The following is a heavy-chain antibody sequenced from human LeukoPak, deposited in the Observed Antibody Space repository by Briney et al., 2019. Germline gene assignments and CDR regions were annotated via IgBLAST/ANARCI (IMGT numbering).Heavy chain of an antibody. D-gene: IGHD3-22*01. V-gene: IGHV3-66*01. J-gene: IGHJ4*02. CDR3: ARDRGAYYYETGY. Sequence: GESLRLSCAASGFTVSSNYMNWVRQAPGKGLEWVSVIYSGGDTYYAESVKGRFTISRDNSKNTLYLQMNSLRIEDTAVYYCARDRGAYYYETGYWGQGILVTVSS. CDR2: IYSGGDT. CDR1: GFTVSSNY.